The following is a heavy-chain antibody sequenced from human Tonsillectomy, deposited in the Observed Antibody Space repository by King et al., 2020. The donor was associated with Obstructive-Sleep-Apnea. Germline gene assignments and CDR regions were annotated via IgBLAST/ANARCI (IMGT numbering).Heavy chain of an antibody. Sequence: VQLVESGGGLVQPGGSLRLSCAASGFTFSSNAMSWVRQAPGKGLEWVSAISGGGGSKYYADSVKGRFTISRDNSKNTLYLQMNSLSAEDTAVYYCAKAGSTAGDTRVDAFDIWGQGTMVTVSS. CDR1: GFTFSSNA. CDR2: ISGGGGSK. V-gene: IGHV3-23*04. D-gene: IGHD1-26*01. J-gene: IGHJ3*02. CDR3: AKAGSTAGDTRVDAFDI.